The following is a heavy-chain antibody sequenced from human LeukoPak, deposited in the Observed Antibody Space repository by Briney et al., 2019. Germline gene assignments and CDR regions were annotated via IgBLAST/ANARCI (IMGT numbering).Heavy chain of an antibody. CDR2: INHSGST. J-gene: IGHJ4*02. Sequence: PSETLSLTCAVYGGSFSGYYWSWIRQPPGKGLEWIGEINHSGSTNYNPSLKSRVTISVDTSKNQFSLKLSSVTAADTAVCYCASNWGRNDYWGQGTLVTVSS. CDR1: GGSFSGYY. V-gene: IGHV4-34*01. CDR3: ASNWGRNDY. D-gene: IGHD7-27*01.